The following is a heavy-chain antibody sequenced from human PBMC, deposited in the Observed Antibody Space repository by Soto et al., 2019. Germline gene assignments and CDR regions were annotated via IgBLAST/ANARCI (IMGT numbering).Heavy chain of an antibody. J-gene: IGHJ4*02. V-gene: IGHV4-4*02. D-gene: IGHD2-15*01. Sequence: QVQLQESGPGLVKPSGTLSLTCAVSSGSISSSNWWSWVRQPPGKGLEWIGEIYHSGSTNYNPSLKSRVTISVDTSKNQFSLKLSSVPAADTAVYYCARASGGSCPNCIDYWGQGTLVTVSS. CDR1: SGSISSSNW. CDR3: ARASGGSCPNCIDY. CDR2: IYHSGST.